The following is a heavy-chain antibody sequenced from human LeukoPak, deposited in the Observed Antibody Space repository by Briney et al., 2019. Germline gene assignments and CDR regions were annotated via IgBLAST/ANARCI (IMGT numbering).Heavy chain of an antibody. Sequence: SVKVSCKASGGTFSSYAISWVRQAPGQGLEWMGRIIPIFGTANYAQKFQGRVTITTDESTSTAYMELSSLRSEDTAVYYCARRAYYYDGSGYHHNWFDPWGQGTLVTVSS. V-gene: IGHV1-69*05. D-gene: IGHD3-22*01. J-gene: IGHJ5*02. CDR3: ARRAYYYDGSGYHHNWFDP. CDR1: GGTFSSYA. CDR2: IIPIFGTA.